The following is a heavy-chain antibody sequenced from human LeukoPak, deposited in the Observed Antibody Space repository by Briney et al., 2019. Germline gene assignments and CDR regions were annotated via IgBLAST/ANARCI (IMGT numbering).Heavy chain of an antibody. J-gene: IGHJ5*01. V-gene: IGHV1-18*01. CDR2: ISNYNGNT. CDR3: ARDYSGTYGGLDS. D-gene: IGHD1-26*01. CDR1: GYIFTSHG. Sequence: ASVKVSCKASGYIFTSHGIIWVRQAPGQGLEWMGWISNYNGNTNYAQKLQGRVTMTTDTSTSTAYMELRSLRPDDTAVYYCARDYSGTYGGLDSWGQGTLVTVSS.